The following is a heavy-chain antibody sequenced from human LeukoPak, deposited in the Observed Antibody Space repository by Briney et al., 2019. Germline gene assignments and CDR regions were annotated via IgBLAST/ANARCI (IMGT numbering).Heavy chain of an antibody. Sequence: GGSLRLSCAASGFTVSSNCMSWVRQAPGKGLEWVSFIYSGGSTYYTDSVKGRFTISRDNSKNTLYLQMNSLRAEDTAVYYCARPRHYYDSSGYFGYWGQGTLVTVSS. CDR1: GFTVSSNC. V-gene: IGHV3-53*01. J-gene: IGHJ4*02. CDR2: IYSGGST. D-gene: IGHD3-22*01. CDR3: ARPRHYYDSSGYFGY.